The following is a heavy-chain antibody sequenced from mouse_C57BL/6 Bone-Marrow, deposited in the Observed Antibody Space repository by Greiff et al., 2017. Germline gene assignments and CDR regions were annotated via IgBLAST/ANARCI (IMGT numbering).Heavy chain of an antibody. CDR2: IYPGSGST. D-gene: IGHD1-1*01. CDR3: ARSGYYGSSWYFDV. V-gene: IGHV1-55*01. CDR1: GYTFTSYW. Sequence: QLQQPGAELVKPGASVKMSCKASGYTFTSYWITWVKQRPGQGLEWIGDIYPGSGSTNYNEKFKSKATLTVDTSSSTAYMQLSSLTSEDSAVYYCARSGYYGSSWYFDVWGTGTTVTVSS. J-gene: IGHJ1*03.